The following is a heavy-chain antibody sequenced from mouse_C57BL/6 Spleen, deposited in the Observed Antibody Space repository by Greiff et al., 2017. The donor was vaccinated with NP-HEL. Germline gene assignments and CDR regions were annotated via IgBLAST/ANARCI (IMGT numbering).Heavy chain of an antibody. CDR3: ARRDYYGSSPPFDY. V-gene: IGHV1-39*01. CDR2: INPNYGTT. Sequence: EVQLQQSGPELVKPGASVKISCKASGYSFTDYNMNWVKQSNGKSLEWIGVINPNYGTTSYNQKFKGKATLTVDQSSSTAYMQLNSLTSEDSAVYSCARRDYYGSSPPFDYWGQGTTLTVSS. D-gene: IGHD1-1*01. J-gene: IGHJ2*01. CDR1: GYSFTDYN.